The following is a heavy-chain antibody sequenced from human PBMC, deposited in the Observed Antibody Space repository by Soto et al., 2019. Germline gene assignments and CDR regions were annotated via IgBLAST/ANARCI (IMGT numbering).Heavy chain of an antibody. CDR1: GFTFSSYS. Sequence: GGSLRLSCAASGFTFSSYSMNWVRQAPGKGLEWVSSISSSSSYIYYADSVKGRFTISRDNAKNSLYLQMNSLRAEDTAVYYCARVPYSGCDYNYYYGMDVWGQGTTVTVSS. J-gene: IGHJ6*02. V-gene: IGHV3-21*01. CDR3: ARVPYSGCDYNYYYGMDV. CDR2: ISSSSSYI. D-gene: IGHD5-12*01.